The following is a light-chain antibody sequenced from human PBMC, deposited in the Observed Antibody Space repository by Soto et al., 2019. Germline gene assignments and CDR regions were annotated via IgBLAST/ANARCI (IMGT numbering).Light chain of an antibody. CDR2: AAS. CDR1: QGITSW. V-gene: IGKV1-12*01. J-gene: IGKJ4*01. CDR3: QQANTLPLT. Sequence: DIQLTQSPASVSSSVGDRVTITCRASQGITSWLAWYQQKPGKAPKRLIYAASSWESGVPARFSGSGSGTDFTLTISRLQPEDFAAYYCQQANTLPLTFGGGTKVEIK.